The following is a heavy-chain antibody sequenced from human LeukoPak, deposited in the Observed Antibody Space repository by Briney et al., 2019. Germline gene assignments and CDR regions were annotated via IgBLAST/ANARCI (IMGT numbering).Heavy chain of an antibody. D-gene: IGHD1-26*01. Sequence: PGRSLRLSCAASGFTFDDYAMHWVRQAPGKGLEWVSVIYSGGSTYYADSVKGRFTISRHNSKNTLYLQMNSLRAEDTAVYYCASPSKYSGSYLGGAFDIWGQGTMVTVSS. CDR3: ASPSKYSGSYLGGAFDI. CDR1: GFTFDDYA. CDR2: IYSGGST. V-gene: IGHV3-53*04. J-gene: IGHJ3*02.